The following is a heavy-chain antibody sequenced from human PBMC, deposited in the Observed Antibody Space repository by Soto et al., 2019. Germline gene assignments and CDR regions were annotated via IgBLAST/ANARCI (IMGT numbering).Heavy chain of an antibody. J-gene: IGHJ4*02. V-gene: IGHV3-49*04. CDR3: TRLPRHPRPAFDY. CDR2: IRSKRYGGTP. Sequence: GGSLRLSCAASGFTFGDYALSWVRQGPGKGLEWVGFIRSKRYGGTPEYAASVKGRFSISRDDSKNIAYLQMNSLKTEDTAVYFCTRLPRHPRPAFDYWGQRTLVTVSS. D-gene: IGHD2-2*01. CDR1: GFTFGDYA.